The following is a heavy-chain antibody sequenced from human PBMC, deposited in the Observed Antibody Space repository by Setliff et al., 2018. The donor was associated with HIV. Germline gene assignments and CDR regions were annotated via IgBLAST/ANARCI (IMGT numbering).Heavy chain of an antibody. V-gene: IGHV4-61*02. CDR1: GGSINSGTYY. Sequence: PSETLSLTCSVSGGSINSGTYYWSWIRQPAGKGLEWIGRLHLSGDTNYNPSLKSRVAMSIDTSKNQFSLKLSSVTAADTAVYYCAKGHDNKYYYFYYMDVWGKGTTVTVSS. D-gene: IGHD3-9*01. CDR3: AKGHDNKYYYFYYMDV. J-gene: IGHJ6*03. CDR2: LHLSGDT.